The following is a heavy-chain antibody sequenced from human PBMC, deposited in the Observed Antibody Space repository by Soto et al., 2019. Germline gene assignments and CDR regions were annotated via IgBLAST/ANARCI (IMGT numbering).Heavy chain of an antibody. V-gene: IGHV1-69*01. D-gene: IGHD3-22*01. Sequence: QVQLVQSGAEVKKPGSSVKVSCKASGGTFSSYAISWVRQAPGQGLEWMGGIIPIFGTANYAQKFQGRVTITADESTGTAYMELSSLRSEDTAVYYCARAGNYYDSSGYSKYYYGMDVWGQGTTVTVSS. CDR2: IIPIFGTA. CDR3: ARAGNYYDSSGYSKYYYGMDV. CDR1: GGTFSSYA. J-gene: IGHJ6*02.